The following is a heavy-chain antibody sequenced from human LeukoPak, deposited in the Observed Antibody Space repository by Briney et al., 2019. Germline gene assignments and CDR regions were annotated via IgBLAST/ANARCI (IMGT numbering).Heavy chain of an antibody. Sequence: GGSLRLSCAASGFTFSSYWMSWVRQAPGKGLEWVANIKQDGSEKYYVDSVKGRFTISRDNAKNSLYLQMNSLRAEDTAVYYCAREALIARRPSKFDPWGQGTLVTASS. CDR2: IKQDGSEK. CDR1: GFTFSSYW. D-gene: IGHD6-13*01. V-gene: IGHV3-7*01. CDR3: AREALIARRPSKFDP. J-gene: IGHJ5*02.